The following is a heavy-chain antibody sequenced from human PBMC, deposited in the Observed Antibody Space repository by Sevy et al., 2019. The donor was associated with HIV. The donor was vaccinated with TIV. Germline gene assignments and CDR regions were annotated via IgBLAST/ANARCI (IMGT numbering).Heavy chain of an antibody. CDR2: ISYTGNT. J-gene: IGHJ5*02. V-gene: IGHV4-30-4*01. CDR3: ARDATEYTSSSFWFDP. CDR1: GGSISSGNYY. Sequence: SETLSLTCTVSGGSISSGNYYWHWIRQPPGKGLEWIGYISYTGNTYYNPSLKSPVTISVDTSNNQFSLRLTSVTATDTAVNYCARDATEYTSSSFWFDPWGQGTLVTVSS. D-gene: IGHD6-6*01.